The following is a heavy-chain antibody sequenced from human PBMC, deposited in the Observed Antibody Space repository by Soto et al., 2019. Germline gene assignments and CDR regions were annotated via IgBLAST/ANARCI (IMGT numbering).Heavy chain of an antibody. Sequence: SETLCLTCTVSGGSISGSGYYWGWIRQPPGKGLEWIGSIFYSGSTYYNPSLKSRVTISVDTSKNQFSLKLSSVTAADTAVYYCARAHYGDYGYGMDVWGQGTTVTVS. V-gene: IGHV4-39*07. CDR1: GGSISGSGYY. CDR2: IFYSGST. D-gene: IGHD4-17*01. J-gene: IGHJ6*02. CDR3: ARAHYGDYGYGMDV.